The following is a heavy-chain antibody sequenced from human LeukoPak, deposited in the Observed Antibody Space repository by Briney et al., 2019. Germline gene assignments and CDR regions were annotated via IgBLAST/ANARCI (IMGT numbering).Heavy chain of an antibody. CDR3: ARDDSSGSLAFDI. V-gene: IGHV4-59*01. J-gene: IGHJ3*02. Sequence: SETLSLTCTVSGGSISSYYWSRIRQPPGKGLEWIGYIYYSGSTNYNPSLKSRVTISVDTSKNQFSLKLSSVTAADTAVYYCARDDSSGSLAFDIWGQGTMVTVSS. D-gene: IGHD3-22*01. CDR1: GGSISSYY. CDR2: IYYSGST.